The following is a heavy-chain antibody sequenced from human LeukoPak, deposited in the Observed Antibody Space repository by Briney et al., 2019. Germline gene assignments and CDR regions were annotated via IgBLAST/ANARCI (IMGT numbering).Heavy chain of an antibody. CDR1: GGSFSGYY. Sequence: SETLSLTCAVYGGSFSGYYWSWSRHRPRKGLERSGEINLRGSTNHNPSHTTRVTISVDTPKHQSSLKLSSVTAADTAVYYCPRGNCSGGSCYSRSRTYGMDVWGKGSKVT. D-gene: IGHD2-15*01. CDR2: INLRGST. J-gene: IGHJ6*04. V-gene: IGHV4-34*01. CDR3: PRGNCSGGSCYSRSRTYGMDV.